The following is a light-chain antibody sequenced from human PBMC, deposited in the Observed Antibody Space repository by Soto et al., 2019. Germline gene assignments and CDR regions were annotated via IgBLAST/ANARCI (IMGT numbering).Light chain of an antibody. CDR2: EAS. CDR3: QQYNGYWT. Sequence: DIQMAQSPSTLSASVGDSVTITCRASQSISGSLAWYQQKPGKAPNLLIYEASNLKSGVPSRFSGSGSGTEYTLTISSLQPDDSASYYCQQYNGYWTFGQGTRVEIK. J-gene: IGKJ1*01. CDR1: QSISGS. V-gene: IGKV1-5*03.